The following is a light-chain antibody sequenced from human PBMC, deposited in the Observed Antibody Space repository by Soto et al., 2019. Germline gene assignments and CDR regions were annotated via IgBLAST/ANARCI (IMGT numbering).Light chain of an antibody. CDR1: SSDVGGYNY. CDR3: TSYRTGTVVV. CDR2: EVS. Sequence: QSVLTQPASVSGSPGQSITISCTGTSSDVGGYNYVSWYQQHPGIAPKLMIYEVSNRPSGVSNRFSGSKSDNTASLTISGLQAEDEADYYCTSYRTGTVVVFGGGTKVTVL. V-gene: IGLV2-14*01. J-gene: IGLJ2*01.